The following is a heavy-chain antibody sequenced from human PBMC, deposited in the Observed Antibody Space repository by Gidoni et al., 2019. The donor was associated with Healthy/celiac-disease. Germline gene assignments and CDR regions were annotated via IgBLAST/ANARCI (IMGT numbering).Heavy chain of an antibody. CDR3: TRPVATRSHDAFDI. D-gene: IGHD5-12*01. Sequence: EVQLVKSGGGLVQRGRSLSLSCPASGFTFGDYAMSWFRQAPGKGLEWVGFIRSKAYGGTTEYAASVKGRFTISRDDSKSIAYLQMNSLKTEDTAVYYCTRPVATRSHDAFDIWGQGTMVTVSS. V-gene: IGHV3-49*03. J-gene: IGHJ3*02. CDR2: IRSKAYGGTT. CDR1: GFTFGDYA.